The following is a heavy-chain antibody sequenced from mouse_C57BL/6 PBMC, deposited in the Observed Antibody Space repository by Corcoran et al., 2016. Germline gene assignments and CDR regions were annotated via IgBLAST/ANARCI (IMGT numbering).Heavy chain of an antibody. J-gene: IGHJ1*03. CDR3: ASPFITTVVATDGYFDV. Sequence: QIQLVQSGPELKKPGETVKIYCKASGYTFTTYGMSWVKQAPGKGLKWMGWINTYSGVPTYADDFKGRFAFSLETSASTAYLQINNLKNEDTATYFCASPFITTVVATDGYFDVWGTGTTVTVSS. V-gene: IGHV9-3*01. D-gene: IGHD1-1*01. CDR1: GYTFTTYG. CDR2: INTYSGVP.